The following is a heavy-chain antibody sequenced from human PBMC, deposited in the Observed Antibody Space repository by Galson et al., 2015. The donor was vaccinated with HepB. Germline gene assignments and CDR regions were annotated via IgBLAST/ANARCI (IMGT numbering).Heavy chain of an antibody. V-gene: IGHV3-64D*06. Sequence: SLRLSCAASGFTFTNYDMHWVRQAPGKGLESVSSISSDGGGTYYPDSVKGRFAISRDNSKNTLYLQMSSLRAEDTAVYYCAKGLLGDYWGQGTLVTVSS. CDR2: ISSDGGGT. D-gene: IGHD3-16*01. J-gene: IGHJ4*02. CDR1: GFTFTNYD. CDR3: AKGLLGDY.